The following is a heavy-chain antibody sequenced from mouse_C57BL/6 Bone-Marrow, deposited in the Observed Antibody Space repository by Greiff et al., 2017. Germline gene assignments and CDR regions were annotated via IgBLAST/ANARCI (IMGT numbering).Heavy chain of an antibody. J-gene: IGHJ2*01. V-gene: IGHV1-7*01. CDR2: INPSSGYT. D-gene: IGHD1-1*01. CDR1: GYTFTSYW. CDR3: ARYGSDY. Sequence: VQLQQSGAELAQPGASVKLSCKASGYTFTSYWMHWVKQRPGQGLEWIGYINPSSGYTKYNQKFKDKATLTAYKSSSTAYMQMSSLTDEDAAFYYGARYGSDYWGQGTTLTVSS.